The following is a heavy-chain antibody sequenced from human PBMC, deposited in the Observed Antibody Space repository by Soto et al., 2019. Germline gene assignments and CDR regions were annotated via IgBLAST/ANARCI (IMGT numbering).Heavy chain of an antibody. Sequence: SETLSLTCAVSGGSISSSNWWSWVRQPPGKGLEWVGEIYHSGSTNYNPSLKSRVTISVDKSKNQFSLKLSSVTAADTAVYYCARDMAPRGGVAYWGQGTLVTVSS. V-gene: IGHV4-4*02. CDR1: GGSISSSNW. J-gene: IGHJ4*02. CDR2: IYHSGST. CDR3: ARDMAPRGGVAY. D-gene: IGHD6-6*01.